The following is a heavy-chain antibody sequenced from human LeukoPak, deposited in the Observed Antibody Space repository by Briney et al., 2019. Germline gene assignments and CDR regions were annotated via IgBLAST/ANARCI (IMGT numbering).Heavy chain of an antibody. Sequence: GGSLRLSCAASGFIFSSYSMNWVRQAPGKGLEWVSSISSSSSYIYYADSVKGRFTISRDKSKNTLYLQMNSLRAEDTAVYYCAKDRDSSSWYGLDYYFDYWGQGTLVTVSS. CDR1: GFIFSSYS. V-gene: IGHV3-21*01. J-gene: IGHJ4*02. CDR3: AKDRDSSSWYGLDYYFDY. D-gene: IGHD6-13*01. CDR2: ISSSSSYI.